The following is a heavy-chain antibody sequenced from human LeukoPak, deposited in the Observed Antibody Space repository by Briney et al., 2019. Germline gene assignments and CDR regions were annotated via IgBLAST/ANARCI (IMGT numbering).Heavy chain of an antibody. V-gene: IGHV3-30*03. Sequence: GGSLRLSCAASGFTFSSYGMHWVRQAPGKGLEWVAVISYDGSNKYYADSVKGRFTISRDNSKNTLYLQMNSLRAEDAAVYYCARDLPIRPGNYDYWGQGTLVTVSS. D-gene: IGHD1-14*01. J-gene: IGHJ4*02. CDR3: ARDLPIRPGNYDY. CDR1: GFTFSSYG. CDR2: ISYDGSNK.